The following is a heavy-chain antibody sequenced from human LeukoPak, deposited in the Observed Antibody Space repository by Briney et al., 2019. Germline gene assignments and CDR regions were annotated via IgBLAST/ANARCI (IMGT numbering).Heavy chain of an antibody. CDR2: MQNDGNTK. J-gene: IGHJ3*02. CDR1: GFTFSTSA. V-gene: IGHV3-30*02. D-gene: IGHD3-22*01. CDR3: AGEGHSSGYCGAFDI. Sequence: GGSLRLSCAASGFTFSTSAMDWVRQAPGKGLEWVAFMQNDGNTKNYADSVKGRFTISRDNSKNTLYLQMDSQKDEDMAMYYCAGEGHSSGYCGAFDIWGPGTMVTVSS.